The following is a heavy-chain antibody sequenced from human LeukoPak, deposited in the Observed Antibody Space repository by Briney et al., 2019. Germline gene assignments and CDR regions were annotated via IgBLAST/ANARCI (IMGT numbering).Heavy chain of an antibody. CDR3: ARSRAWYFDL. V-gene: IGHV4-34*01. CDR2: INHSGST. Sequence: SETLSLTCAVYGGSFSGYYWSWIRQPPGKGLEWIGEINHSGSTNYNPSLESRVTISVDTSKNQFSLKLSSVTAADTAVYYCARSRAWYFDLWGRGTLVTVSS. CDR1: GGSFSGYY. J-gene: IGHJ2*01.